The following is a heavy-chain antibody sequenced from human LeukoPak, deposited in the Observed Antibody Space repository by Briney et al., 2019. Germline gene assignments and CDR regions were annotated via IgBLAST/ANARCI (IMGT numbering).Heavy chain of an antibody. CDR2: IGEDGSER. CDR1: GFTFSTYW. V-gene: IGHV3-7*01. CDR3: ARSSGRRTYQDY. J-gene: IGHJ4*02. D-gene: IGHD6-19*01. Sequence: GGSLRLSCAASGFTFSTYWMHWVRQAPGKGLEWVANIGEDGSERYYVDSVKGRFSISRDNAQNSLYLQVNSLRAEDTAVYYCARSSGRRTYQDYWGQGTLVTVSS.